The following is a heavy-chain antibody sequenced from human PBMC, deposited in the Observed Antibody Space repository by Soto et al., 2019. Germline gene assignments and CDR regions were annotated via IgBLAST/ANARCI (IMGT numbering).Heavy chain of an antibody. D-gene: IGHD3-22*01. CDR2: ISSSSSYI. CDR1: GFTSSSYS. V-gene: IGHV3-21*01. CDR3: ARPEYYYDSRGYYGY. Sequence: EVQLVESGGGLVKPGGSLRLSCAASGFTSSSYSMNWVRQAPGKGLEWVSSISSSSSYIYYADSVKGRFTISRDNAKNSLYLQMNSLRAEDTGVYYCARPEYYYDSRGYYGYWGQGTLVTVSS. J-gene: IGHJ4*02.